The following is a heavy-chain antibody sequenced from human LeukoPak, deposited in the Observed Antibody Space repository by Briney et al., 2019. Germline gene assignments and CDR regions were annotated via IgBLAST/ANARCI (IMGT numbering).Heavy chain of an antibody. J-gene: IGHJ4*02. Sequence: GGSLRLSCEASGFTFSDFAMNWVRQAPGKGLEWVSAIRGSGDKTYYADSVKGRITISRDDSKNTLYLQMNSLRAEDTAIYFRARSDLGTITAGPFNYWGQGTLVAVSS. CDR3: ARSDLGTITAGPFNY. D-gene: IGHD5-24*01. V-gene: IGHV3-23*01. CDR1: GFTFSDFA. CDR2: IRGSGDKT.